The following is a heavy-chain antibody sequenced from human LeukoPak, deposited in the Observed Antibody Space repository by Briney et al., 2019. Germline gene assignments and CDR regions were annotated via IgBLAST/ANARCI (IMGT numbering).Heavy chain of an antibody. CDR3: ARDREDGYNYMGSYFDY. J-gene: IGHJ4*02. D-gene: IGHD5-24*01. Sequence: SVKVSCKASGGTFSSYAISWLRQAPGQGLEWMGGIIPIFGTANYAQKFQGRVTITADESTSTAYMELSSLRSEDTAVYYCARDREDGYNYMGSYFDYWGQGTLVTVSS. CDR2: IIPIFGTA. CDR1: GGTFSSYA. V-gene: IGHV1-69*13.